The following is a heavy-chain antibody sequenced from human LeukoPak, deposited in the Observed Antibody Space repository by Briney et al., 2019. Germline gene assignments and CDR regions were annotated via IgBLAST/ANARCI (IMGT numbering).Heavy chain of an antibody. J-gene: IGHJ3*02. V-gene: IGHV4-39*01. CDR1: GGSISSSSYY. Sequence: SETLSLTCTVSGGSISSSSYYWGWMRQPPGKGREWIGSIYYSGSTYYNPSLKSRVTISVDTSKNQFSLKLSSVTAADTAVYYCASRSGSYYAFDIWGQGTMVTVSS. CDR3: ASRSGSYYAFDI. D-gene: IGHD1-26*01. CDR2: IYYSGST.